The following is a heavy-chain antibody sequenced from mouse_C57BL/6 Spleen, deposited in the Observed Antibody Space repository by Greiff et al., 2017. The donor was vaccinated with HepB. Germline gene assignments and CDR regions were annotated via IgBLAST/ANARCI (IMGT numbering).Heavy chain of an antibody. V-gene: IGHV7-3*01. CDR1: GFSFTDYY. CDR2: IRNKANGYTT. Sequence: EVQLKESGGGFVQPGGSLSLSCAASGFSFTDYYMSCVRQPPGKALEWLGFIRNKANGYTTEYSASVKARFTISRDNSQSILYLQMNALRAEYSATYYCARFTTPPFDHWGQGTTLTVSS. CDR3: ARFTTPPFDH. D-gene: IGHD2-1*01. J-gene: IGHJ2*01.